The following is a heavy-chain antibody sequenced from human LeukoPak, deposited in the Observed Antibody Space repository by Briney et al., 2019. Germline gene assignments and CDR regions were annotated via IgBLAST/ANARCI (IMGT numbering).Heavy chain of an antibody. CDR3: ASLTWIQLWPTPFDY. V-gene: IGHV3-9*01. Sequence: GRSLRLSCAASGFTFDDYAMHWVRQAPGKGLEWVSGISWNSGSIGYADSVKGRFTISRDNAKNSLYLQMNSLRAEDTAVYYCASLTWIQLWPTPFDYWGQGTLVTVSS. J-gene: IGHJ4*02. CDR2: ISWNSGSI. CDR1: GFTFDDYA. D-gene: IGHD5-18*01.